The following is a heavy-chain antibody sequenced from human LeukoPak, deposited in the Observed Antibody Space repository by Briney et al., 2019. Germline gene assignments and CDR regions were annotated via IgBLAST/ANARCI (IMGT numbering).Heavy chain of an antibody. D-gene: IGHD3-22*01. CDR2: ISSNGGST. CDR3: ARDYYDSSGPLGPAGY. V-gene: IGHV3-64*01. CDR1: GFTFSSYA. J-gene: IGHJ4*02. Sequence: GGSLRLSCAASGFTFSSYAMHWVRQAPGKGLEYVSAISSNGGSTYYANSVKGRFTISRDNSKNTLYLQMGSLRAEDMAVYYCARDYYDSSGPLGPAGYWGQGTLVTVPS.